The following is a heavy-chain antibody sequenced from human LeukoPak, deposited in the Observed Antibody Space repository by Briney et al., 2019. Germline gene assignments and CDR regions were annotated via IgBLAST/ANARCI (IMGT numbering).Heavy chain of an antibody. CDR1: GGTFSSYA. J-gene: IGHJ4*02. Sequence: GASVKVSCKASGGTFSSYAISWVRQAPGQGLEWMGGIIPIFGTANYAQKFQGRVTITADKSTSTAYMELSSLRSEDTAVYYCARDGAGGSSWYGFDYWGQGTQVTVSS. CDR3: ARDGAGGSSWYGFDY. V-gene: IGHV1-69*06. CDR2: IIPIFGTA. D-gene: IGHD6-13*01.